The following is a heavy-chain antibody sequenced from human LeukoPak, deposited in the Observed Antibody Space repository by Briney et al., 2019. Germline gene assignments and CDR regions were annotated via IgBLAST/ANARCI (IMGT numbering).Heavy chain of an antibody. Sequence: SETLSLTCAVYGGSFSGYYWTWIRQPPGKGLEWIGDINHSGSTNYNPSLKSRVTISVDTSKNQFSLKLSSVTAADTAVYYCARGSYYDSSGYFTGQSDFDYWGQGTLVTVSS. J-gene: IGHJ4*02. CDR2: INHSGST. D-gene: IGHD3-22*01. CDR3: ARGSYYDSSGYFTGQSDFDY. V-gene: IGHV4-34*01. CDR1: GGSFSGYY.